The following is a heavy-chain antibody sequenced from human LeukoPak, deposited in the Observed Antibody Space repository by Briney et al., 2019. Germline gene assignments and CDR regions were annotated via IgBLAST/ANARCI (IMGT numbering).Heavy chain of an antibody. CDR2: INPSGGST. J-gene: IGHJ4*02. D-gene: IGHD1-26*01. CDR3: ARDPSEWELPVDY. Sequence: GASVKVSCKASGYTFTSYYMHWVRQAPGQGLEWMGIINPSGGSTSYAQKFQGRVTMTRDTSTSTVYMELSSLRAEDTAMYYCARDPSEWELPVDYWGQGTLVTVSS. CDR1: GYTFTSYY. V-gene: IGHV1-46*01.